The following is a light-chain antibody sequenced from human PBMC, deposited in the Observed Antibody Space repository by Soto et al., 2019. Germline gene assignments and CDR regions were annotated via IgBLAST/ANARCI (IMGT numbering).Light chain of an antibody. CDR3: QQHNSLPFT. CDR1: QDIGDD. V-gene: IGKV1-17*02. CDR2: ASS. J-gene: IGKJ3*01. Sequence: IQMTQSPTSLSASVGDRVTITCRASQDIGDDLDWFQQKPGKAPKRLIYASSGLQSGAPARFSGSGSGTEFALTISNLYPEDFATYYCQQHNSLPFTFGPGTKVDVK.